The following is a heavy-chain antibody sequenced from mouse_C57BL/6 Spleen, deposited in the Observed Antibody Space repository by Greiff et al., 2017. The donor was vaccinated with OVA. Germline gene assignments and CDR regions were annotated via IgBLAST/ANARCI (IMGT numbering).Heavy chain of an antibody. Sequence: QQSCKASGYTFTSYWMQWVKQRPGQGLEWIGEIDPSDRYTNYNQKFKGKATLTVDTSSSTAYMQLSSLTSEDAAVYYCARRDGSYFDYWGQGTTLTVSS. J-gene: IGHJ2*01. D-gene: IGHD2-3*01. CDR3: ARRDGSYFDY. CDR1: GYTFTSYW. V-gene: IGHV1-50*01. CDR2: IDPSDRYT.